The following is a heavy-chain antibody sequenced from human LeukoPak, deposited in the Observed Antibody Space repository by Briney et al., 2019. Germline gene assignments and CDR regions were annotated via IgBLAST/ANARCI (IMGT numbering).Heavy chain of an antibody. CDR1: GGSIRSSSYY. CDR3: ARVDVWGSSTSDYFDY. D-gene: IGHD3-16*01. J-gene: IGHJ4*02. CDR2: IYYSGST. V-gene: IGHV4-39*07. Sequence: SETLSLTCTVSGGSIRSSSYYWGWIRQPPGKGLEWIGNIYYSGSTYYNPSLKSRVTISVDTSKNQFSLKLSSVTAADTAVYYCARVDVWGSSTSDYFDYWGQGTLVTVSS.